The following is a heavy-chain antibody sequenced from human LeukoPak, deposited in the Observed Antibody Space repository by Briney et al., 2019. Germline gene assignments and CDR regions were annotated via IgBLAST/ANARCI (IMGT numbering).Heavy chain of an antibody. CDR1: GFTFSSYW. V-gene: IGHV3-74*01. Sequence: GGSLRLSCAASGFTFSSYWMHWVRHAPGKGLVWVSRINSEGSSTSYADSVKGRFTISRDNAKNTLYMKMNSLRAEDTAVYYCTRGRSSGYGSSFYYYYYYGMDVWGQGTTVTVSS. CDR3: TRGRSSGYGSSFYYYYYYGMDV. J-gene: IGHJ6*02. D-gene: IGHD5-12*01. CDR2: INSEGSST.